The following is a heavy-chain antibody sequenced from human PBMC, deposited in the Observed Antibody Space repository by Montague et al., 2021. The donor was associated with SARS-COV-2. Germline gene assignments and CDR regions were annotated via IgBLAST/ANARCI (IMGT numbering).Heavy chain of an antibody. CDR3: ARGFDY. CDR1: GGSISSYY. Sequence: SETRSLTCTVSGGSISSYYWSWIRQPPGKGLEWIGYIYYSGSTNYNPSLKSRVTISVDTSKNQFSLKLSSVTAADTAVYYCARGFDYRGQGTLVTVSS. CDR2: IYYSGST. J-gene: IGHJ4*02. V-gene: IGHV4-59*01.